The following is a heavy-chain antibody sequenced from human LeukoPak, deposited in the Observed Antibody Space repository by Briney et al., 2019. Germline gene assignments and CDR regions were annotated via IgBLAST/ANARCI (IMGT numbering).Heavy chain of an antibody. Sequence: HVASVKVSCKASGYTFTGYYMHWVRQAPGQGLEWMGWINPNSGGTNYAQKFQGRVTMTRDTSISTAYMELSRLRSDDTAVYYCARDRNAATLFDYWGQGTLVTVSS. V-gene: IGHV1-2*02. CDR1: GYTFTGYY. CDR3: ARDRNAATLFDY. J-gene: IGHJ4*02. CDR2: INPNSGGT.